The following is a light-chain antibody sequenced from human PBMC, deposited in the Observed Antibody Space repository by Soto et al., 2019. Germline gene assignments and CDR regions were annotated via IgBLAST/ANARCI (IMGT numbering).Light chain of an antibody. V-gene: IGKV1-39*01. CDR3: QQSYSTPRT. Sequence: DIQMTQSPSSLSASVGDRVTITCRASQSISNYLNWYQQKPGKAPKLLMYAASSLQSGVPSRSSGSGSGTDFTLTISSLQPADFATYYCQQSYSTPRTFGQGTKVEIK. J-gene: IGKJ1*01. CDR1: QSISNY. CDR2: AAS.